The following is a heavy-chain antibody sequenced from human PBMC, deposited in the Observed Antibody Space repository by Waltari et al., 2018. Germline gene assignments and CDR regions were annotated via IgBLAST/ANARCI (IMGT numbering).Heavy chain of an antibody. Sequence: EVQLLESGGNLVQPGGSLRLSCAASGFTFSTYAMNWVRQAPGKGLEWVSTISRSGDNPYYADSVKGRFTISRDNSKNTLHLQMNSLRAEDTAVYSCAKTHGYSSSWAKFDHWGQGTLVTVSS. V-gene: IGHV3-23*01. D-gene: IGHD6-13*01. CDR3: AKTHGYSSSWAKFDH. CDR1: GFTFSTYA. J-gene: IGHJ4*02. CDR2: ISRSGDNP.